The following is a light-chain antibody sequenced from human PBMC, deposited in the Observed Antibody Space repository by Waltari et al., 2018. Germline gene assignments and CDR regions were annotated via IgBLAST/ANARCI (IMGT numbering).Light chain of an antibody. Sequence: EILMTQSQVALSVSSGERATISCRASQNVSDNLAGYQQRPGQAPALLIYRVSIRAPGVPDRFSGGGSATQFTLTINSLQSSDSAVYYCQQYMNWPPGYTFGQGTKVEIK. J-gene: IGKJ2*01. V-gene: IGKV3-15*01. CDR1: QNVSDN. CDR3: QQYMNWPPGYT. CDR2: RVS.